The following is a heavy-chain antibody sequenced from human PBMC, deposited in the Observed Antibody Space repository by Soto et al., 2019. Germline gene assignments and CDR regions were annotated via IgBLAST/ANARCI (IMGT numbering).Heavy chain of an antibody. CDR3: ARELHYDILTGTKNGMYV. J-gene: IGHJ6*02. Sequence: ASVKVSCKASGYTFTGYYMHWVRQAPGQGLEWMGWINPNSGGTNYAQKFQGWVTMTRDTSISTAYMELSRLRSDDTAVYYCARELHYDILTGTKNGMYVWAQGTTVPVSS. V-gene: IGHV1-2*04. D-gene: IGHD3-9*01. CDR2: INPNSGGT. CDR1: GYTFTGYY.